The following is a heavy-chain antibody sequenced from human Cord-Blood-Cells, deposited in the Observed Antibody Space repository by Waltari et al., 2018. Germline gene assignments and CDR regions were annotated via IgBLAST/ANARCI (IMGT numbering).Heavy chain of an antibody. D-gene: IGHD1-26*01. CDR1: GGSISSSSVH. J-gene: IGHJ4*02. CDR3: ARFSGSFDY. CDR2: IYYSGST. V-gene: IGHV4-39*01. Sequence: QLQLQESGPGLVKPSETLSLTCTVSGGSISSSSVHWGWIRQPPGKGLEWIGSIYYSGSTYYNPSLKSRVTISVDTSKNQFSLKLSSVTAADTAVYYCARFSGSFDYWGQGTLVTVSS.